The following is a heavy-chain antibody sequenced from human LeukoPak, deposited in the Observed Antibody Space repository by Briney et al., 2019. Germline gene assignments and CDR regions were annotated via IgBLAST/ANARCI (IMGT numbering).Heavy chain of an antibody. D-gene: IGHD5-18*01. CDR2: ISGSGGST. CDR1: GFTFSDYD. Sequence: GGSLRLSCAASGFTFSDYDMSWVRQAPGKGLEYVATISGSGGSTYYADSVKGRFTISRDNSKNTVDLQMNSLRAEDTAVYYCAKILRGYSYGGFDYWGQGTLVPVSS. CDR3: AKILRGYSYGGFDY. J-gene: IGHJ4*02. V-gene: IGHV3-23*01.